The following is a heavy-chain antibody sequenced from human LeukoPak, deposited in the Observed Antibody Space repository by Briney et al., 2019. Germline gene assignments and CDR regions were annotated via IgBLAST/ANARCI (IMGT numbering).Heavy chain of an antibody. J-gene: IGHJ4*02. CDR1: GYSFSDFP. CDR2: IDSNRGGT. Sequence: ASVKVSCKASGYSFSDFPVHWVRQAPGQGLEWMGRIDSNRGGTSYARNFQGRVTMTRDTSISTAYMEVSGLTSDDTAVYYCARGGSGSGYLYYFDYWGQGTLVTVSS. CDR3: ARGGSGSGYLYYFDY. V-gene: IGHV1-2*06. D-gene: IGHD3-10*01.